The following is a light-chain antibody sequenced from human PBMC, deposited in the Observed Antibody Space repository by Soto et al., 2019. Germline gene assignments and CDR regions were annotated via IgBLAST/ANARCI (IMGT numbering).Light chain of an antibody. CDR3: QLYGSSSYT. Sequence: EIVLPQSPATLSLSPGARATLSGRASQTISSYLLWYQQKPGQAPRLLIYGASRRATDIPDRFSGSGSGTDFTLTISSLEPEDFAVYYCQLYGSSSYTVGQGNKVDIK. V-gene: IGKV3-20*01. J-gene: IGKJ2*01. CDR2: GAS. CDR1: QTISSY.